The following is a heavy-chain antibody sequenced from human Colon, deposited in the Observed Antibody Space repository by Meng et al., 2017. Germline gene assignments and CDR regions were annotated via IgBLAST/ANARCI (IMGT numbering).Heavy chain of an antibody. V-gene: IGHV3-66*02. J-gene: IGHJ4*02. D-gene: IGHD6-13*01. Sequence: GESLKIPCAASGFTVGVHYMTWVRQAPGKGLDWVSLINRDGTTSYAGSVKGRFTISRDTSKNTIYLEMNSLRPEDTAVYYCAGFLLGSRWTFEYWGQGTRVTVSS. CDR2: INRDGTT. CDR3: AGFLLGSRWTFEY. CDR1: GFTVGVHY.